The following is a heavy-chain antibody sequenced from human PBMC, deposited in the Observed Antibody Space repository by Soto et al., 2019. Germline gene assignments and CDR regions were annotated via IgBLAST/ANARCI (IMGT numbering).Heavy chain of an antibody. D-gene: IGHD3-10*01. CDR1: GFTFSSYA. Sequence: GGSLRLSCAASGFTFSSYAMSWVRQAPGKGLEWVSAISGSGGSTYYADSVKGRFTISRDNSKNTLYLQMNSLRAEDTAVYYCAKDSLDYYGSGRRLRPKNSMDVWGKGTTVTVSS. CDR3: AKDSLDYYGSGRRLRPKNSMDV. CDR2: ISGSGGST. V-gene: IGHV3-23*01. J-gene: IGHJ6*04.